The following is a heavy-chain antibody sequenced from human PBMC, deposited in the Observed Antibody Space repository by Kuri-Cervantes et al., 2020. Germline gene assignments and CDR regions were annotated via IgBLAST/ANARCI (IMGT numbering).Heavy chain of an antibody. D-gene: IGHD1-26*01. CDR1: GFTFSSYS. V-gene: IGHV3-30*02. CDR2: IRYDGSNK. J-gene: IGHJ4*02. CDR3: AKDRGSYYDY. Sequence: GGSLRLSCAASGFTFSSYSMNWVRQAPGKGLEWVAFIRYDGSNKYYADSVKGRFTISRDNSKNTLYLQMNSLRAEDTAVYYCAKDRGSYYDYWGQGTLVTVSS.